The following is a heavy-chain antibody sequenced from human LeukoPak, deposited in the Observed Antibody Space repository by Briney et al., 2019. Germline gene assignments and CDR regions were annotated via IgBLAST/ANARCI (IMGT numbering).Heavy chain of an antibody. CDR3: ARDSNYDFWSGPLGWFDP. CDR1: GYTFTGYY. CDR2: INPNSGGT. J-gene: IGHJ5*02. Sequence: ASVKVSCKASGYTFTGYYMHWVRQAPRQGLEWMGWINPNSGGTNYAQKFQGRVTMTRDTSISTAYMELSRLRSDDTAVYYCARDSNYDFWSGPLGWFDPWGQGTLVTVSS. D-gene: IGHD3-3*01. V-gene: IGHV1-2*02.